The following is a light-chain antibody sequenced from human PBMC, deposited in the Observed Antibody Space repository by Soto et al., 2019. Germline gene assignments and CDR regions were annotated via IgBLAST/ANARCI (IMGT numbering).Light chain of an antibody. CDR2: ANT. J-gene: IGLJ1*01. CDR3: QSYDSSLSGYV. CDR1: SSNIGAGYD. Sequence: QTVVTQPPSVSGAPGQTVTISCTGSSSNIGAGYDVHWYQQLPGTAPKLLIYANTNRPSGVPDRFSGSKSGTSASLAIIGLQAEDEADYYCQSYDSSLSGYVFGTGTKLTVL. V-gene: IGLV1-40*01.